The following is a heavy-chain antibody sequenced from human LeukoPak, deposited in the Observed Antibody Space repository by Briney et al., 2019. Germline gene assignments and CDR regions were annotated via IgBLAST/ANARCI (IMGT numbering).Heavy chain of an antibody. D-gene: IGHD3-16*02. V-gene: IGHV3-21*01. J-gene: IGHJ5*02. CDR3: ARAATYDSIWGSYRYGDWFDP. CDR1: GFTFSSYS. Sequence: PGGSLRLSCAASGFTFSSYSMNWVRQAPGKGLEWVSSISSSTYIYYADSVKGRFTISRDNAKSSLYLQMNSLRAEDTAVYYCARAATYDSIWGSYRYGDWFDPWGQGTLVTVSS. CDR2: ISSSTYI.